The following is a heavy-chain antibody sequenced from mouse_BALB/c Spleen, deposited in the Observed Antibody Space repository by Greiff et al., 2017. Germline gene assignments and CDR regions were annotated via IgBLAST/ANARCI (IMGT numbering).Heavy chain of an antibody. CDR2: INPYYGST. CDR1: GYSFTDYI. CDR3: AREGYDYDEGPHAMDY. D-gene: IGHD2-4*01. V-gene: IGHV1-39*01. Sequence: EVQLQQSGPELVKPGASVKISCKASGYSFTDYIMLWVKQSHGKSLEWIGNINPYYGSTSYNLKFKGKATLTVDKSSSTAYMQLNSLTSEDSAVYYCAREGYDYDEGPHAMDYWGQGTSVTVSS. J-gene: IGHJ4*01.